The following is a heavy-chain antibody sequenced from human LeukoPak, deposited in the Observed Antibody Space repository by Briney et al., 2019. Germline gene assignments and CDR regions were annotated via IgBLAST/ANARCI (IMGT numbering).Heavy chain of an antibody. CDR3: ARDGLRRAHCSSTSCYAGIFDY. J-gene: IGHJ4*02. CDR2: ISYDGSNK. Sequence: GRSLRLSCAASGLTFSSYAMHWVRQAPGKGLEWVAVISYDGSNKYYADSVKGRFTISRDNSKNTLYLQLNSQRAEDTAVYYCARDGLRRAHCSSTSCYAGIFDYWGQGTLVTVSS. CDR1: GLTFSSYA. V-gene: IGHV3-30*04. D-gene: IGHD2-2*01.